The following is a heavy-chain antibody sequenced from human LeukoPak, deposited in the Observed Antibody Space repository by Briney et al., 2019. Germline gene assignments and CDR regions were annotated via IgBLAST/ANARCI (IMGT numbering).Heavy chain of an antibody. CDR1: GFTLDDYA. CDR3: AKAAAANYYYYYMDV. J-gene: IGHJ6*03. D-gene: IGHD6-13*01. CDR2: ISWNSGSI. V-gene: IGHV3-9*01. Sequence: TGGSLRLSCAASGFTLDDYAMHWVRQAPGKGLEWVSGISWNSGSIGYADSVKGRFTISRDNAKNSLYLQMNSLRAEETALYYCAKAAAANYYYYYMDVWGKGTTVTVSS.